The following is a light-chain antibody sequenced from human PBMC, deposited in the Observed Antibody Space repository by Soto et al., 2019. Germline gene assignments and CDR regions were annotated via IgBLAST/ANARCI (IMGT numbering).Light chain of an antibody. Sequence: EIVLTQSPATLSSFPGDRVTLSCRASQYINTRLAWYQQKPGQAPRLLIYGASTRATGIPARFSGSGSGTEFTLTISSLQSEDFAVYFCQQYSSSPYTVGQGNKVDIK. J-gene: IGKJ2*01. CDR3: QQYSSSPYT. V-gene: IGKV3-15*01. CDR2: GAS. CDR1: QYINTR.